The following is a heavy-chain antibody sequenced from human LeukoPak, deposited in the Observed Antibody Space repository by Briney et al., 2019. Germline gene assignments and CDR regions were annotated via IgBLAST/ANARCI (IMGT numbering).Heavy chain of an antibody. CDR1: GYSFTSYW. J-gene: IGHJ3*02. V-gene: IGHV5-51*01. CDR3: ARPSRGYSYGGDAFDI. Sequence: GESLKISCKGSGYSFTSYWIGWVRQMPGKGLDWMGIIYPGDSDTRYSPSFQGQVTISADKSISTAYLQWSSLKASDTAMYYCARPSRGYSYGGDAFDIWGQGTMVTVSS. D-gene: IGHD5-18*01. CDR2: IYPGDSDT.